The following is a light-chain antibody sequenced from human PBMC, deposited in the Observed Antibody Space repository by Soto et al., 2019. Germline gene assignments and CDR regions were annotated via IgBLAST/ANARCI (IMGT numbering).Light chain of an antibody. J-gene: IGKJ5*01. Sequence: DTQMTQSPSPLSASVGDRVTISCRASQSISNYLNWYQQKSGKAPTLLIHEATNLEAGVPSRFTGSRSGTEFTLTISSLQPEDIATYYCQQYHDLVFTFGQGTRLDIK. CDR3: QQYHDLVFT. CDR1: QSISNY. V-gene: IGKV1-33*01. CDR2: EAT.